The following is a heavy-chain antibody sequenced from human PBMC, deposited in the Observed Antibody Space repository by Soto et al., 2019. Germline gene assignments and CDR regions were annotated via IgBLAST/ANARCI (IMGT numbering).Heavy chain of an antibody. CDR2: INAGNGNT. V-gene: IGHV1-3*01. CDR3: ARELQGLYYFDY. J-gene: IGHJ4*02. D-gene: IGHD4-4*01. Sequence: ASVTVSSKASEYTVTSYVMHWVRQAPGQSLEWMGWINAGNGNTKYSQKFQDRVTITRDTSASTAYMELSSLRSEDTAVYYCARELQGLYYFDYWGQGTLVTVSS. CDR1: EYTVTSYV.